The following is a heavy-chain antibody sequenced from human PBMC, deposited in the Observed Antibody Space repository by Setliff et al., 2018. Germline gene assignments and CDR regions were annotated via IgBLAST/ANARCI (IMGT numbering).Heavy chain of an antibody. V-gene: IGHV4-31*03. CDR2: IYYSGST. J-gene: IGHJ3*02. D-gene: IGHD3-22*01. CDR1: GGSISGGGYY. Sequence: KLSETLSLTCTVSGGSISGGGYYWSWIRQHPRKGLEWIGYIYYSGSTNYTPSLKSRVTLSVDTSRNHFSLKLNSVTAADTAVYYCARSGYYSIDAFDIWGQGTMVTVSS. CDR3: ARSGYYSIDAFDI.